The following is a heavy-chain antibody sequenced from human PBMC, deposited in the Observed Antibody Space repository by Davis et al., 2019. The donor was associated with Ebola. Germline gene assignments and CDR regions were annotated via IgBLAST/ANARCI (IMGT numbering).Heavy chain of an antibody. V-gene: IGHV2-70*11. CDR1: GFSFTTSGTC. CDR3: ARSGSYYPWFDP. CDR2: IDWDDDK. J-gene: IGHJ5*02. Sequence: SGPTLVKPTQTLTLTCTFSGFSFTTSGTCVSWIRQPPGKALEWLARIDWDDDKYYNTSLKTRLTISKDTSKNQVVLTMTNMDPVDTATYYCARSGSYYPWFDPWGQGTLVTVSS. D-gene: IGHD1-26*01.